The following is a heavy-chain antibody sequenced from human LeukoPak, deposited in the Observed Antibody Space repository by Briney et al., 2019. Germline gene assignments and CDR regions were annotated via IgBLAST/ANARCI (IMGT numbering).Heavy chain of an antibody. CDR2: ISSSSSTI. CDR3: ARGPLYYYGSGTNWFDP. J-gene: IGHJ5*02. D-gene: IGHD3-10*01. V-gene: IGHV3-48*01. CDR1: GFTFSSYS. Sequence: PGRSLRLSCAASGFTFSSYSMNWVRQAPGKGLEWVSYISSSSSTIYYADSVKGRFTISRDNAKNSLYLQMNSLRAEDTAVYYCARGPLYYYGSGTNWFDPWGQGTLVTVSS.